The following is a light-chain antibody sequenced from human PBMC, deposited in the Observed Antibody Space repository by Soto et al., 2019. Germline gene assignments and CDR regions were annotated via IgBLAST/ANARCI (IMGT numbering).Light chain of an antibody. CDR1: SSDVGTYNR. V-gene: IGLV2-23*02. CDR3: CSYTGSNTLV. J-gene: IGLJ2*01. Sequence: QSALTQPASVSGSPGQSITISCTGTSSDVGTYNRVSWYQHHPGKAPKLMIYEVTKRPAGVSNRFSGSKSGNTASLTISGLQAEDEADYHCCSYTGSNTLVFGGGTKLTVL. CDR2: EVT.